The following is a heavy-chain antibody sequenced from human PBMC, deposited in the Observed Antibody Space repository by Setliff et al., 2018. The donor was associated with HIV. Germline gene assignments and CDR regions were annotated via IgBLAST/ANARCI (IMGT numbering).Heavy chain of an antibody. CDR2: FYTSGST. J-gene: IGHJ4*02. CDR3: ARDRGSGSWFDF. D-gene: IGHD1-26*01. CDR1: GGSIPSGSYY. Sequence: PSETLSLTCTVSGGSIPSGSYYWSWIRQPAGKGLEWIGRFYTSGSTNYNPSLKSRVTMSVDTSKNQFSLKLSSVTAADTAVYYCARDRGSGSWFDFWGQGALVTVSS. V-gene: IGHV4-61*02.